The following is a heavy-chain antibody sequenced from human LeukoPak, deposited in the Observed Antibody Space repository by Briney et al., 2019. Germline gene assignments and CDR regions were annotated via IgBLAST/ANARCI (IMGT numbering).Heavy chain of an antibody. CDR2: ISGSGGSA. CDR3: AKIGWNHLDGYDY. D-gene: IGHD1-14*01. V-gene: IGHV3-23*01. CDR1: GFTFSSYA. Sequence: LAGGSLRLSCAASGFTFSSYAMSWVRQAPGKGLEWVSAISGSGGSAYYADSVKGRFTISRDNSKNTLYLQMNSLRAEDTAVYYCAKIGWNHLDGYDYWGQGTLVTVSS. J-gene: IGHJ4*02.